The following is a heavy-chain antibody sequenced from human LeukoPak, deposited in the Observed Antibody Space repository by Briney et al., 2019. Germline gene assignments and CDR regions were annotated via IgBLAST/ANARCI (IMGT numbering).Heavy chain of an antibody. CDR2: INWNGGST. J-gene: IGHJ6*03. V-gene: IGHV3-20*04. CDR3: ARTTVTTSSYYMDV. Sequence: PGGSLRLSCAASGFTFDDYGMSWVRQAPGKGLEWVSGINWNGGSTGYADSVKGRFTISRDNAKNSPYLQMNSLRAEDTALYYCARTTVTTSSYYMDVRGKGTTVTVSS. D-gene: IGHD4-17*01. CDR1: GFTFDDYG.